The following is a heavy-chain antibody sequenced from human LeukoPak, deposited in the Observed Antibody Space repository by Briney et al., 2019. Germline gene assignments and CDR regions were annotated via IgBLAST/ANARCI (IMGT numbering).Heavy chain of an antibody. CDR1: GYTFTSYD. J-gene: IGHJ4*02. D-gene: IGHD2-21*02. Sequence: ASVKVSCKASGYTFTSYDINWVRQATGQGLEWMGWMNPNSGNTGYAQKFQGRVTMTRNTSISTAYMELSSLRSEDTAVYYCARGVPLAYCGGDCYSAGDYWGQGTLVTVSS. V-gene: IGHV1-8*01. CDR2: MNPNSGNT. CDR3: ARGVPLAYCGGDCYSAGDY.